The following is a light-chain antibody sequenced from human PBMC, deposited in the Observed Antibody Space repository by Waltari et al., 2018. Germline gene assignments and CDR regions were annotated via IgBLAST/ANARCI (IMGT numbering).Light chain of an antibody. CDR3: QQYNIYSWT. CDR1: QSINNW. V-gene: IGKV1-5*03. Sequence: DIQMNQSPSTLSASVGDSVTITCRASQSINNWLAWYQQKPGKAPKLLIYKASSLESGVPSRFSGSGSGTEFTLTISSLQPYDFATYYCQQYNIYSWTFGQGTKVEI. CDR2: KAS. J-gene: IGKJ1*01.